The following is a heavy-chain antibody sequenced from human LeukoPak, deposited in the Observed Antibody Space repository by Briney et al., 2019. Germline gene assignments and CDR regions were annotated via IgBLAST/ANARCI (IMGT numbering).Heavy chain of an antibody. V-gene: IGHV3-21*01. Sequence: PGGSLRLSCAASGFTFSSYSMNWVRQAPGKGLEWVSSISSSSSYIYYADSVKGRITISRDNAKNSLYLQMNSLRAEDTAVYYCARDLPHCSGGSCYARWFDSWGQGTLVTVSS. CDR1: GFTFSSYS. CDR2: ISSSSSYI. D-gene: IGHD2-15*01. CDR3: ARDLPHCSGGSCYARWFDS. J-gene: IGHJ5*01.